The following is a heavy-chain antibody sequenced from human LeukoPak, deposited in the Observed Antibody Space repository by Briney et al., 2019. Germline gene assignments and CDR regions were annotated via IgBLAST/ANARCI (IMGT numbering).Heavy chain of an antibody. CDR3: ARDAVYYYGSGSYRKPFDY. Sequence: SETLSLTCTVSGYSISSGYYWGWIRQPPGKGLEWIGSIYHSGSTYYNPSLKSRVTISVDTSKNQFSLKLSSVTAADTAVYYCARDAVYYYGSGSYRKPFDYWGQGTLVTVSS. CDR1: GYSISSGYY. D-gene: IGHD3-10*01. CDR2: IYHSGST. V-gene: IGHV4-38-2*02. J-gene: IGHJ4*02.